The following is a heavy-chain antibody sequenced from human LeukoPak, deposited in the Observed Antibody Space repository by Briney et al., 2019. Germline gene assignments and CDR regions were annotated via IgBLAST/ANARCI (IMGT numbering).Heavy chain of an antibody. CDR2: IKSKTDGGTT. CDR1: GFTFSNAW. V-gene: IGHV3-15*01. Sequence: PGGSLRLSCAASGFTFSNAWMSWVRQAPGKGLEWVGRIKSKTDGGTTDYAAPVKGRFTISRDDSKNTLYLQMNSLKTEDTAVYYCTTTPRIAAAPSLWRFFDYWGQGTLVTVSS. D-gene: IGHD6-13*01. J-gene: IGHJ4*02. CDR3: TTTPRIAAAPSLWRFFDY.